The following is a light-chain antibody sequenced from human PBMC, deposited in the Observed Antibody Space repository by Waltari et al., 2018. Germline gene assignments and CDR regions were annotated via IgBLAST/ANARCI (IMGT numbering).Light chain of an antibody. CDR2: QDT. J-gene: IGLJ3*02. CDR3: QALGTGAWV. CDR1: ILGNKY. Sequence: SYELTQPPSVSVSPGQTASITCSGDILGNKYASWYQQKPGQSPLLVIYQDTQRPSEIPGRFSGSKAANAATLTITGTQAVDEADYYCQALGTGAWVFGGGTKLTVL. V-gene: IGLV3-1*01.